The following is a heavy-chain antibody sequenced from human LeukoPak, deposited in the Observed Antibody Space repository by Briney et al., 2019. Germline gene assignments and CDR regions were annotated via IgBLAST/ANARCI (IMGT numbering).Heavy chain of an antibody. CDR3: ARHSNMYDYDSSGHYRSFDY. CDR2: IKQDGSDK. J-gene: IGHJ4*02. CDR1: GFTLSFGW. V-gene: IGHV3-7*01. Sequence: GGSLRLSRAASGFTLSFGWMSWVRQAPGKGLEWVANIKQDGSDKYYVDSVKGRFIISRDNSKNSLYLQMNSLRAEDTAFYFCARHSNMYDYDSSGHYRSFDYCGQGTLVSVSS. D-gene: IGHD3-22*01.